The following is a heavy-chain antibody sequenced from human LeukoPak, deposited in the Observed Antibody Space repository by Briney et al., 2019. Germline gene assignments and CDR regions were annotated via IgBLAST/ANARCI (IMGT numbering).Heavy chain of an antibody. CDR1: GFTVSSNY. J-gene: IGHJ4*02. CDR3: ARGSSSRGFDY. V-gene: IGHV3-53*01. D-gene: IGHD6-6*01. Sequence: GGSLRLSCAASGFTVSSNYMSWVRQAPGKGLEWVSVIYSGGSTYYADSVKGRFTISRDNSKNTLYLQMNCLRAEDTAVYYCARGSSSRGFDYWGQGTLVTVSS. CDR2: IYSGGST.